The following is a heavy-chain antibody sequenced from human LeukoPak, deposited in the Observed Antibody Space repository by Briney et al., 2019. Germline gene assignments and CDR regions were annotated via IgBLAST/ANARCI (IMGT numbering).Heavy chain of an antibody. Sequence: RASVKVSCKASGYTFTGYYMHWVRQAPGQGLEWMGWINPNSGGTNYAQKFQGRVTMTRDTSISTAYMELSRLRSDDTAVYYCAMVLMAFTHNSDYWGQGTLVTVSS. V-gene: IGHV1-2*02. CDR1: GYTFTGYY. CDR3: AMVLMAFTHNSDY. D-gene: IGHD2-8*01. J-gene: IGHJ4*02. CDR2: INPNSGGT.